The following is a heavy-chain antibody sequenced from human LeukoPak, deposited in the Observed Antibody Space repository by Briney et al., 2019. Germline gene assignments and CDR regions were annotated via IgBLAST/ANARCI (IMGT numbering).Heavy chain of an antibody. V-gene: IGHV1-46*01. J-gene: IGHJ5*02. Sequence: ASVKVSCKAFGYTFTSNYMHWVRQAPGQGPEWMGVISPSGGSTTYAQKFQGRVTLTRDMSTSTDYLELSSLRSEDTAVYYCARGPLRLYSYDSSANYFRWFDPWGQGTLVTVSS. CDR1: GYTFTSNY. CDR2: ISPSGGST. D-gene: IGHD3-22*01. CDR3: ARGPLRLYSYDSSANYFRWFDP.